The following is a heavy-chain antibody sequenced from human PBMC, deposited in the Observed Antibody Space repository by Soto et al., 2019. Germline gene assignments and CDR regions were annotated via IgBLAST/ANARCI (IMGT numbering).Heavy chain of an antibody. CDR2: IDPSDSYT. CDR1: GYSFTSYW. CDR3: ARHWDGTTAGGWFDP. V-gene: IGHV5-10-1*01. Sequence: GESLKISCKGSGYSFTSYWISWVRQMPGKGLEWMGRIDPSDSYTNYSPSFQGHVTISADKSISTAYLQWSSLKASDTAMYYCARHWDGTTAGGWFDPWGQGTLVTVSS. D-gene: IGHD1-7*01. J-gene: IGHJ5*02.